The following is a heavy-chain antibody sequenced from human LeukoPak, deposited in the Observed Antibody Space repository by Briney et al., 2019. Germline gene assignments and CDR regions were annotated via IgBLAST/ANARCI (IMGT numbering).Heavy chain of an antibody. V-gene: IGHV3-23*01. CDR1: GFTFSSYA. J-gene: IGHJ4*02. D-gene: IGHD6-13*01. CDR3: AKRGGSSWSATDY. CDR2: ISGSGGST. Sequence: PGGSLRLSCEASGFTFSSYAMNWVRQAPGNGLEWVSAISGSGGSTYYADSVKGRFTISRDNSNNRLYLQMNSLRAEDTAVYYCAKRGGSSWSATDYWGQGTLVTVS.